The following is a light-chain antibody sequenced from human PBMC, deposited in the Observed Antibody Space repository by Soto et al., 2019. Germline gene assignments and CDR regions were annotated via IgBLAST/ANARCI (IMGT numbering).Light chain of an antibody. CDR3: QQYSNWPPT. Sequence: IQMTQSPSSVSASVGDRVTITCRASQGVSTWLAWYQQKPGKAPNLLIYTASSLQSGVPSRFSGSGSGTDFTLTISSLEPEDFAVYYCQQYSNWPPTFGQGTRLEIK. J-gene: IGKJ5*01. CDR1: QGVSTW. CDR2: TAS. V-gene: IGKV1-12*01.